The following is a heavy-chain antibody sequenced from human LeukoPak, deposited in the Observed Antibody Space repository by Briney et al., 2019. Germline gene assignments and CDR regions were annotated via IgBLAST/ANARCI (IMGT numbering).Heavy chain of an antibody. V-gene: IGHV4-34*01. D-gene: IGHD3-3*01. J-gene: IGHJ6*03. CDR2: INHSGST. CDR1: GGSFSGYY. CDR3: ASRNYDFWSGYYERHYYYYYMDV. Sequence: PSETLSLTCAVYGGSFSGYYWSWIRQPPGKGLEWIGEINHSGSTNYNPSLKSRVTISVDTSKNQFSLKLSSVTAADTAVYYCASRNYDFWSGYYERHYYYYYMDVWGKGTTVTLSS.